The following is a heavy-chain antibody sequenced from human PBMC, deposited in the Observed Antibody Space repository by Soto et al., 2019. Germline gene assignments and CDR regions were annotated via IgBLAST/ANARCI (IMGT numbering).Heavy chain of an antibody. V-gene: IGHV3-23*01. CDR1: GFVFSDFA. CDR2: ISGDGGD. D-gene: IGHD6-19*01. Sequence: GGSLRLSXSASGFVFSDFAMTWVRQAPGKGLEWVSTISGDGGDSYADSVKGRFTVSRDNSKNMLYLHMNSLRVDDAATYYCAKLQRRDIQQWLQAFNAWGQGTRVTVSS. CDR3: AKLQRRDIQQWLQAFNA. J-gene: IGHJ3*01.